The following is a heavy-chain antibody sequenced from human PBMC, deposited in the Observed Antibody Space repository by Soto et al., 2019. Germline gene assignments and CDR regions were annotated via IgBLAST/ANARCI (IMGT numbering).Heavy chain of an antibody. D-gene: IGHD3-9*01. CDR3: ARRGYDRGRCVGKQYYFDY. CDR2: IWYDGSNK. V-gene: IGHV3-33*01. Sequence: QVQLVESGGGVVQPGRSLRLSCAASGFTFSSYGMHWVRQAPGKGLEWVAVIWYDGSNKYYADSVKGRFTISRDNSKNTLYLQMNSLRAEDTAVYYCARRGYDRGRCVGKQYYFDYWGQGTLVTVSS. CDR1: GFTFSSYG. J-gene: IGHJ4*02.